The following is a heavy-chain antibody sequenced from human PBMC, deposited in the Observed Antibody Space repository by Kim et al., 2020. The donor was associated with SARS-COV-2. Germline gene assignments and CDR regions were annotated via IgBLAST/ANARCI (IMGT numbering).Heavy chain of an antibody. J-gene: IGHJ6*02. V-gene: IGHV1-18*01. Sequence: ASVKVSCKASGYTFTSYGISWVRQAPGQGLEWMGWISAYNGNTNYAQKLQGRVTMTTDTSTSTAYMELRSLRSDDTAVYYCAREDLLLWFGEATYYYGMDVWGQGTTVTVSS. D-gene: IGHD3-10*01. CDR2: ISAYNGNT. CDR1: GYTFTSYG. CDR3: AREDLLLWFGEATYYYGMDV.